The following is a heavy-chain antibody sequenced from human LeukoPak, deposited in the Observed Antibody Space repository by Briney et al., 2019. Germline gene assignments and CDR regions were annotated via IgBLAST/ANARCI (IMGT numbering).Heavy chain of an antibody. CDR1: GFTFSSYA. J-gene: IGHJ5*02. CDR2: ISGSGGST. CDR3: ARPITMVRGVSNWFDP. V-gene: IGHV3-23*01. D-gene: IGHD3-10*01. Sequence: GGSLRLSCAASGFTFSSYAMSWVRQAPGKGLEWVSAISGSGGSTYYADSVMGRFTISRDNSKNTLYLQMNSLRAEDTAVYYCARPITMVRGVSNWFDPWGQGTLVTVSS.